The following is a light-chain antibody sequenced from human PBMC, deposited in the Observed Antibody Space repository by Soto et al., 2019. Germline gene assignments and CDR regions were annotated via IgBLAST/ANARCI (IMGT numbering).Light chain of an antibody. V-gene: IGLV2-14*01. J-gene: IGLJ1*01. Sequence: QSALTQPASVSGSPGQSITISCTGTSSDVGAYNYVSWYQQHPGKAPKLMIYDVSNRPSGISDRFSVSKSGNTASLTISNLQADDEADYYCSSYTHSGTYVFGTGTKLTVL. CDR1: SSDVGAYNY. CDR3: SSYTHSGTYV. CDR2: DVS.